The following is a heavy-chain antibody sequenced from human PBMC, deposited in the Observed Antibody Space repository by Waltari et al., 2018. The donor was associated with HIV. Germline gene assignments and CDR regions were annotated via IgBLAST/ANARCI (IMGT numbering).Heavy chain of an antibody. Sequence: QVQLVQSGAEVKKPGSSVKVSCKASGGTFSSYAISWVRQAPGQGLEWMGGIIPIFGAANYAQKFQGRVTITADKSTSTAYMELSSLRSEDTAVYYCARERAVGRYFERYNWFDPWGQGTLVTVSS. CDR2: IIPIFGAA. V-gene: IGHV1-69*06. CDR3: ARERAVGRYFERYNWFDP. J-gene: IGHJ5*02. D-gene: IGHD3-9*01. CDR1: GGTFSSYA.